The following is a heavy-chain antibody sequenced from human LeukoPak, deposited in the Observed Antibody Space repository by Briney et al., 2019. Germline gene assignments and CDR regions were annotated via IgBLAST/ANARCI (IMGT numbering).Heavy chain of an antibody. J-gene: IGHJ4*02. CDR3: ARGDYGLTFDY. V-gene: IGHV4-38-2*02. CDR2: IYHSGNT. Sequence: SETLSLTCTVSGYSISSGYYWGWIRQPPGKGLEWIGSIYHSGNTYYNPSLKSRVTISVDTSKNQFSLKLSSVTAADTAVYYCARGDYGLTFDYWGQGTLVTVSS. CDR1: GYSISSGYY. D-gene: IGHD4/OR15-4a*01.